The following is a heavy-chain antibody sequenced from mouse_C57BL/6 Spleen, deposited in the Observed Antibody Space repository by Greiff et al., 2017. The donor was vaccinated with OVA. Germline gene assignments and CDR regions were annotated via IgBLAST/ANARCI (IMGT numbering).Heavy chain of an antibody. D-gene: IGHD1-1*02. CDR3: ARGRGLWSMDY. CDR2: INPSNGGT. V-gene: IGHV1-53*01. Sequence: QVQLQQPGTELVKPGASVKLSCKASGYTFTSYWMHWVKQRPGQGLEWIGNINPSNGGTNYNEKFKSKATLTVEKSSSTAYMQLSSLSSEDSAVYDWARGRGLWSMDYWGQGTSVTVSS. J-gene: IGHJ4*01. CDR1: GYTFTSYW.